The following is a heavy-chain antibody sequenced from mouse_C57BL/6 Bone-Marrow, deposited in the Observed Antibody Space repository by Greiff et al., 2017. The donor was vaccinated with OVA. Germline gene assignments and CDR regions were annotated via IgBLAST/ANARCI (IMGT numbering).Heavy chain of an antibody. CDR2: ISNGGGST. D-gene: IGHD3-3*01. V-gene: IGHV5-12*01. CDR3: ARRDVDYAMDD. Sequence: EVMLVESGGGLVQPGGSLKLSCAASGFTFSDYYMYWVRQTPEKRLEWVAYISNGGGSTYYPDTVKGRFTISRDNAKNTLYLQMSRLKSEDTAMYYCARRDVDYAMDDWGPGTSVTVSS. CDR1: GFTFSDYY. J-gene: IGHJ4*01.